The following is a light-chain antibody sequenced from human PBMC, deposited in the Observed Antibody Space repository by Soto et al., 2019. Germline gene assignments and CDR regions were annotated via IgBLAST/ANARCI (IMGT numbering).Light chain of an antibody. CDR2: AAS. Sequence: DIQMTQSPSSLSASVGDRVTITCRASQTISSHLNWYQQKPGKAPNLLIFAASRLQSGVPSRFSGSGSGTDFTLTISSLQPEDFATYYCQQYNHWPRMLSFGGGTKVELK. V-gene: IGKV1-39*01. J-gene: IGKJ4*01. CDR1: QTISSH. CDR3: QQYNHWPRMLS.